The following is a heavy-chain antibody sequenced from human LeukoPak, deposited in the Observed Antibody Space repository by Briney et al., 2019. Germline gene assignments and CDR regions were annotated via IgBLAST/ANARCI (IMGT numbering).Heavy chain of an antibody. Sequence: SETLSLTCTVSGGSISSYYWSWIRQPPGKGLEWIGYIYYTGSTKYNPSLKSRVTISIDMSKNQFSLNLSSVTAADTAVYYCARATYGDLPYDYWGQGTLVTVSS. D-gene: IGHD4-17*01. CDR3: ARATYGDLPYDY. V-gene: IGHV4-59*01. J-gene: IGHJ4*02. CDR1: GGSISSYY. CDR2: IYYTGST.